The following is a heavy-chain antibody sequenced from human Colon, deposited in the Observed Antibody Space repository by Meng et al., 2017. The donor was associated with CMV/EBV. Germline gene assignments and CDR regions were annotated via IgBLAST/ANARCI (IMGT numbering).Heavy chain of an antibody. V-gene: IGHV3-20*04. CDR3: AKRDESGYYGLDY. CDR1: RFTFDDYG. J-gene: IGHJ4*02. Sequence: GGSLRLSCEASRFTFDDYGMRWVRQAPGKGLEWIAALDWNGGSINYVDSVKGRFTISRDNSKNTLFLQMNSLRAEDTAVYYCAKRDESGYYGLDYWGQGMLVTVSS. CDR2: LDWNGGSI. D-gene: IGHD3-3*01.